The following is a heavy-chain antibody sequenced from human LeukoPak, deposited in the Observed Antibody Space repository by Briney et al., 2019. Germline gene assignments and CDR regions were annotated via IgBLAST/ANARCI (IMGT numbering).Heavy chain of an antibody. V-gene: IGHV3-30*02. Sequence: IWYGGSNKYYADSVKGRFTISRDNSKNTLYLQMNSLRAEDTAVYYCAKGGSAVNYYYYMDVWGKGTTVTVSS. CDR3: AKGGSAVNYYYYMDV. D-gene: IGHD6-6*01. CDR2: IWYGGSNK. J-gene: IGHJ6*03.